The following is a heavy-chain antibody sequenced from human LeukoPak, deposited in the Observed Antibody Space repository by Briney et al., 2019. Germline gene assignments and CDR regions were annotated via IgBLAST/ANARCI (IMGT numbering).Heavy chain of an antibody. CDR2: ISGSGGST. D-gene: IGHD6-19*01. CDR1: GFTFSSYA. V-gene: IGHV3-23*01. CDR3: AKDKRKIAVAGTASFDY. Sequence: GGSLRLSCAASGFTFSSYAMSWVRQAPGKGLEWVSAISGSGGSTYYADSVKGRFTISRDNSKNTLYLQMNSLRAEDTALYYCAKDKRKIAVAGTASFDYWGQGTLVTVSS. J-gene: IGHJ4*02.